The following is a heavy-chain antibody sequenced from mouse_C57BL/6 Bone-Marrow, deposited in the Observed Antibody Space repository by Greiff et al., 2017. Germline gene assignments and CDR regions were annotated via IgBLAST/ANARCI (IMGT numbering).Heavy chain of an antibody. CDR3: TTMMCDY. Sequence: VQLKQSGAELVRPGASVKLSCTASGFNIKDDYMHWVKQRPEQGLEWIGWIDPENGDTEYASKFQGKATITADKSSNTAYLQLSSLTSEDTAVYYCTTMMCDYWGQGTTLTVSS. CDR2: IDPENGDT. V-gene: IGHV14-4*01. D-gene: IGHD2-3*01. CDR1: GFNIKDDY. J-gene: IGHJ2*01.